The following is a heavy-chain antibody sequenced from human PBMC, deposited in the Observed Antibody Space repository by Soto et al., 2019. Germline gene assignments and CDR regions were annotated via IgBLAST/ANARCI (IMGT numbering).Heavy chain of an antibody. Sequence: WETLSLTCTVSGFSISGYYLSWIRQTPGKGLEWVGYIHYSGSTSYNPSLKSRVTISVDKSKNQFSLNLRSVTAADTAVYYCASDGITAAGSFDYWGQGTMVTVSS. CDR3: ASDGITAAGSFDY. CDR1: GFSISGYY. V-gene: IGHV4-59*01. CDR2: IHYSGST. D-gene: IGHD6-13*01. J-gene: IGHJ4*02.